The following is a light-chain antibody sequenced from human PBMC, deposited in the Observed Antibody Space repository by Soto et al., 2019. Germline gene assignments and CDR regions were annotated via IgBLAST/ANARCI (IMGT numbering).Light chain of an antibody. J-gene: IGKJ1*01. CDR3: QQTYSTPGVA. V-gene: IGKV1-39*01. Sequence: DIQMTQSPSSLSASVGDRVTITCRASQSISSYLNWYQQKPGKAPKLLIYAASSLQSGVPSKFSGSGSGTDFTLTIRSLQPGDFATYYCQQTYSTPGVAFGQGTKVDIK. CDR1: QSISSY. CDR2: AAS.